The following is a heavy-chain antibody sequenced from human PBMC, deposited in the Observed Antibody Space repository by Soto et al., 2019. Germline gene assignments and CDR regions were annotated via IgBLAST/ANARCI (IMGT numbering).Heavy chain of an antibody. D-gene: IGHD3-3*02. Sequence: KPSETLSLTCTVSGGSISSYYWSWIRQPPGKGLEWIGYIYYSGSTNYNPSLKSRVTISVDTSKNQFSLKLSSVTAADTAVYYCARAISNYYGMDVWGQGTTVTVSS. J-gene: IGHJ6*02. CDR2: IYYSGST. V-gene: IGHV4-59*01. CDR1: GGSISSYY. CDR3: ARAISNYYGMDV.